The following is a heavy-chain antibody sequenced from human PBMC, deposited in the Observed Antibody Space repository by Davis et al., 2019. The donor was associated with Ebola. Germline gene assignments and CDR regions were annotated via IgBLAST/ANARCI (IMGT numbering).Heavy chain of an antibody. V-gene: IGHV3-15*01. CDR2: IKSKTDGGTT. Sequence: GESLKISCAASGFTFSNAWMSWVRQAPGKGLEWVGRIKSKTDGGTTDYAAPVKGRFTISRDDSKNTLYLQMNSLKTEDTAVYYCAKWSIAVAGTSDYYYYYGMDVWGQGTTVTVSS. CDR3: AKWSIAVAGTSDYYYYYGMDV. CDR1: GFTFSNAW. D-gene: IGHD6-19*01. J-gene: IGHJ6*02.